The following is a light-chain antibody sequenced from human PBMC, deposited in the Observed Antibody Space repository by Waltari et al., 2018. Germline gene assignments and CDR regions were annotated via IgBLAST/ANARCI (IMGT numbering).Light chain of an antibody. J-gene: IGKJ1*01. Sequence: EIVLTQSPGTLSLSPRQRAPPSCRASQTIRESLAWYQQKPGQAPRLLIYGASSRAAGIPDRFSGSGSGTDFSLTISRLEPEDFAVYYCQHYARLPVTFGRGTKVEIK. CDR3: QHYARLPVT. V-gene: IGKV3-20*01. CDR1: QTIRES. CDR2: GAS.